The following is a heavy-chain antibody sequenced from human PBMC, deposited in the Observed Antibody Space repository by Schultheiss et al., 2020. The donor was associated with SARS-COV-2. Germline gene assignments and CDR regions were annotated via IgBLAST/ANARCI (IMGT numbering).Heavy chain of an antibody. CDR2: ISSSGSTI. CDR1: GFTFSDYY. J-gene: IGHJ4*02. Sequence: GGSLRLSCAASGFTFSDYYMSWIRQAPGKGLEWVSYISSSGSTIYYADSVKGRFTISRDNSKNTLYLQMNSLRAEDTAVYYCARDEFYCSGGSCYVFDYWGQGTLVTVSS. D-gene: IGHD2-15*01. V-gene: IGHV3-11*04. CDR3: ARDEFYCSGGSCYVFDY.